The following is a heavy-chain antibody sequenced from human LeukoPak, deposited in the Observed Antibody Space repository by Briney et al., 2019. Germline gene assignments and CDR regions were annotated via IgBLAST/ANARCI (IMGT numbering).Heavy chain of an antibody. CDR3: ARDLYSGTYYSKYFIHY. D-gene: IGHD1-26*01. Sequence: SETLSLTCAVSGYSISSGYYWGWIRQPPGKGLEWIGSIFHSGSTYYDPSLKSRVTISVDTSKNQFSLKLGSVTAADTAVYYCARDLYSGTYYSKYFIHYWGQGTLVTVSS. CDR1: GYSISSGYY. J-gene: IGHJ4*02. CDR2: IFHSGST. V-gene: IGHV4-38-2*02.